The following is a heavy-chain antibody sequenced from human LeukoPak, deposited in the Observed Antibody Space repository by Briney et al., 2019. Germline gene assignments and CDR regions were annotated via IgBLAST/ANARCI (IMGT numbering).Heavy chain of an antibody. D-gene: IGHD2-2*01. CDR1: GYTFTSYY. J-gene: IGHJ6*02. V-gene: IGHV1-46*01. CDR2: INPSGGST. CDR3: AAGIVVVPATQVGMDV. Sequence: GASVKVSCKASGYTFTSYYMHWVRQAPGQGLEWMGIINPSGGSTSYAQKFQGRVTMTRDMSTSTAYMELSSLRSEDTAVYYCAAGIVVVPATQVGMDVWGQGTTVTVSS.